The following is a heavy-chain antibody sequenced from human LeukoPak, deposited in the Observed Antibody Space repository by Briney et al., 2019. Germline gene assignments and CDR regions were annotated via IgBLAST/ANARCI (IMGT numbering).Heavy chain of an antibody. CDR1: GGTFSSYA. CDR2: IIPIFGTA. J-gene: IGHJ6*02. Sequence: GASVKVSCKASGGTFSSYAISWVRQAPGQGLEWMGGIIPIFGTANYAQKFQGRDTITADESTSTAYMELSSLRSEDTAVYYCARASEYSSSQGPIDYYYYGMDVWGQGTTVTVSS. CDR3: ARASEYSSSQGPIDYYYYGMDV. V-gene: IGHV1-69*13. D-gene: IGHD6-6*01.